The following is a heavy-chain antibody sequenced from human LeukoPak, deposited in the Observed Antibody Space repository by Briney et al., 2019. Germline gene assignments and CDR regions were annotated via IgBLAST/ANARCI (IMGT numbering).Heavy chain of an antibody. CDR3: AKASTPIRGFCSSGSCTRFDY. Sequence: GESLKISCKGSGYRFTDYWIGGVRQMHGKGLEWVGVIYPADSDTRYSPSFQGQVTISADKSISTAYLQWSSLKASDTAIYYCAKASTPIRGFCSSGSCTRFDYWGQGTLVTVSS. J-gene: IGHJ4*02. CDR1: GYRFTDYW. V-gene: IGHV5-51*01. D-gene: IGHD2-15*01. CDR2: IYPADSDT.